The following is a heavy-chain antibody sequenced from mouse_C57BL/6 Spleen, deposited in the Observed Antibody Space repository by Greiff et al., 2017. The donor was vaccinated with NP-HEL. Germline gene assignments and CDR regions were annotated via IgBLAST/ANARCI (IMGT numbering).Heavy chain of an antibody. CDR2: IDPSDSET. J-gene: IGHJ1*03. V-gene: IGHV1-52*01. CDR1: GYTFTSYW. CDR3: ARSGYGSSSSYWYFDV. Sequence: VQLQQSGAELVRPGASVTLSCKASGYTFTSYWMHWVKQRPIQGLEWIGNIDPSDSETHYNQKFKDKATLTVDKSSSTAYMQLSSLTSEDSAVYYCARSGYGSSSSYWYFDVWGTGTTVTVSS. D-gene: IGHD1-1*01.